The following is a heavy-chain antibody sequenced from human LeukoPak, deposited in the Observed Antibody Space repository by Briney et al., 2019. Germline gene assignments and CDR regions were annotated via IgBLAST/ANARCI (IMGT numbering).Heavy chain of an antibody. CDR3: AREEHILTGYYLA. Sequence: GGSLRLACGASGYTFSSYWMHWVRQAPGKGLVWVSRINSDGSSTSYADSVKGRFTISRDNAKNTLYLQMNSLRAEDTAVYYCAREEHILTGYYLACGHGTLVTVSS. CDR1: GYTFSSYW. D-gene: IGHD3-9*01. V-gene: IGHV3-74*01. J-gene: IGHJ5*01. CDR2: INSDGSST.